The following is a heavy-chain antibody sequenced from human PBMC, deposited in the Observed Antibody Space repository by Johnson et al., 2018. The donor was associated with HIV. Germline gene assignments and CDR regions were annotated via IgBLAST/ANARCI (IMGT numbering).Heavy chain of an antibody. J-gene: IGHJ3*02. D-gene: IGHD4-17*01. Sequence: QVQLVESGGGLIQPGGSLRLSCAASGFTVSSNYMSWVRQAPGKGLAGVSYISSSGSSIFYADSVKGRFTISRYNPKSSLYLQMNGLRAEDTAVYYCARASTTVTTGDDAFDIWGQGTMVTVSS. V-gene: IGHV3-11*04. CDR3: ARASTTVTTGDDAFDI. CDR2: ISSSGSSI. CDR1: GFTVSSNY.